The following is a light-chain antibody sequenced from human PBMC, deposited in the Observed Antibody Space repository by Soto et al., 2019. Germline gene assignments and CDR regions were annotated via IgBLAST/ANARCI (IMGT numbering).Light chain of an antibody. J-gene: IGKJ1*01. V-gene: IGKV1-5*03. Sequence: DIQMTQSPSTLFASVGERVTITCMASQTISSWLAWYQQKPGKAPKLLIYKASTLKSGVPSRFSGSGSGTEFTLTISSLQPDDFATYYCQHYNSYSEAFGQGTKVDI. CDR1: QTISSW. CDR3: QHYNSYSEA. CDR2: KAS.